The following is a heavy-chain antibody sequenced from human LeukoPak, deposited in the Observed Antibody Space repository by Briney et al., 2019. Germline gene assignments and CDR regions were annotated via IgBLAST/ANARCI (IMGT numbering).Heavy chain of an antibody. J-gene: IGHJ3*01. CDR3: AKVDIVTTPGAFAV. CDR2: SYHSGST. V-gene: IGHV4-4*02. D-gene: IGHD5-12*01. Sequence: SETLSLTCAVSGGSISDNDWWTWIRQSPGKGLEWIGDSYHSGSTSYNPSLKSRVTISLDKSKKQVSLKLNSVTATDTAMYYCAKVDIVTTPGAFAVWGQGTMVTVSS. CDR1: GGSISDNDW.